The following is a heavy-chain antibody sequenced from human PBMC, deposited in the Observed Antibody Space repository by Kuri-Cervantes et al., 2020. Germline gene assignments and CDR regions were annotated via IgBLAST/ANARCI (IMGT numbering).Heavy chain of an antibody. CDR1: GFTFSSYA. D-gene: IGHD5-18*01. CDR3: AREYSYGFNLGY. J-gene: IGHJ4*02. V-gene: IGHV3-66*01. Sequence: GESLKISCAASGFTFSSYALPWVRQAPGKGLEWVSVIYSGGSTYYADSVKGRFTIPRDNSKNTLYLQRNSLRAEDTAVYYCAREYSYGFNLGYWGQGTLVTVSS. CDR2: IYSGGST.